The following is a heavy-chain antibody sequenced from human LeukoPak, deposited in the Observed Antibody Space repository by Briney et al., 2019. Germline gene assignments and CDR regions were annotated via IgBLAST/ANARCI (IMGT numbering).Heavy chain of an antibody. Sequence: GSLRLSCAASGITFSSYGMSWVRQAPGKGLEWIGEINHSGSTNYNPSLKSRVTISVDTSKNQFSLKLSSVTAADTAVYYCARRGSGWYGTWYYFDYWGQGTLVTVSS. CDR3: ARRGSGWYGTWYYFDY. CDR2: INHSGST. CDR1: GITFSSYG. J-gene: IGHJ4*02. V-gene: IGHV4-34*01. D-gene: IGHD6-19*01.